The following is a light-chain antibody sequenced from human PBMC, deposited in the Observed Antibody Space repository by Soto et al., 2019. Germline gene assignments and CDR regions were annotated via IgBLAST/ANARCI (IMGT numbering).Light chain of an antibody. Sequence: QSVLTQPASVSGSPGQSITISCTGTSSDVGGYNYVSWYQQHPGKAPKLMIYDVSNRPSGVSNRFSGSKSGNTASLTISGLQAEDEADYYCSSYTSGSPPVVFGGGTKVTVL. CDR2: DVS. V-gene: IGLV2-14*01. CDR1: SSDVGGYNY. CDR3: SSYTSGSPPVV. J-gene: IGLJ2*01.